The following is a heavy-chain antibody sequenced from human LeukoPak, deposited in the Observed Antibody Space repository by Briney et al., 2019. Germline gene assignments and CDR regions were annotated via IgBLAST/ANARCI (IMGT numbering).Heavy chain of an antibody. CDR3: ARAFYDFLTGYPAYFDY. J-gene: IGHJ4*02. Sequence: PGRSLRLSCAASGFTFSSYGMHWVRQAPGKGLEWVAVISYDGSNKYYADSVKGRFTISRDNAKNSLYLQMNSLRAEDTAVYYCARAFYDFLTGYPAYFDYWGQGTLVTVSS. V-gene: IGHV3-30*03. D-gene: IGHD3-9*01. CDR1: GFTFSSYG. CDR2: ISYDGSNK.